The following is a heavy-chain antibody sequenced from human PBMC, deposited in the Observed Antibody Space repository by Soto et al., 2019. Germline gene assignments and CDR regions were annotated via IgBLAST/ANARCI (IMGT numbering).Heavy chain of an antibody. CDR2: ISYDGSNK. CDR1: GFTFSSYA. D-gene: IGHD6-19*01. CDR3: ARSRIAVAGTGCGGDCYPTY. Sequence: QVQLVESGGGVVQPGRSLRLSCAASGFTFSSYAMHWVRQAPGKGLEWVAVISYDGSNKYYADSVKGRFTISRDNSKNALYLQMNSLRAEDTAVYYCARSRIAVAGTGCGGDCYPTYWGQGTLVTVSS. V-gene: IGHV3-30-3*01. J-gene: IGHJ4*02.